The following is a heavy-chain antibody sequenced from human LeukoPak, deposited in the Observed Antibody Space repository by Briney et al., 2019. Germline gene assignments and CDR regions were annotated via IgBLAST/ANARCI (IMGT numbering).Heavy chain of an antibody. CDR2: ISSSSSYI. J-gene: IGHJ4*02. D-gene: IGHD3-22*01. CDR1: GFTFSSYS. Sequence: GGSLRLSCAASGFTFSSYSMNWVRQAPGKGLEWVSSISSSSSYICYADSVKGRFTISRDNAKNSLYLQMNSLRAEDTAVYYCARALAGLYDSSGKEDYWGQGTLVTVSS. V-gene: IGHV3-21*01. CDR3: ARALAGLYDSSGKEDY.